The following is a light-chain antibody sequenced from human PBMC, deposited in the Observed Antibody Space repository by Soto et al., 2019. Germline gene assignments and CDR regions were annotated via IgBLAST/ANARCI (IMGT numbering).Light chain of an antibody. CDR3: SSYTSSSTPYVV. J-gene: IGLJ2*01. V-gene: IGLV2-14*01. CDR2: DVS. Sequence: QSALTQPASVSGSPGQSITISCTGTSSDVGGYNYVSWYQQYPGKAPKLVIYDVSNRPSGVSDRLSGSKSGNTASLTISGLQAEDEADYYCSSYTSSSTPYVVFGGGTKLTVL. CDR1: SSDVGGYNY.